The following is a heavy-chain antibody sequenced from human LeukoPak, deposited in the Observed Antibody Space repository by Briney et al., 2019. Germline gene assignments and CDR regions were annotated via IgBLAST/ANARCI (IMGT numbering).Heavy chain of an antibody. V-gene: IGHV4-39*01. Sequence: PSETLSLTCTVSGGSINSSSYYWGWIRQPPGKGLEWIGSIYYSGSTYYNPSLKGRVTISVDTSKNQFSLKLSSVTAADTAVYYCARQSERYDSSGYYYIWFDPWGQGTLVTVSS. D-gene: IGHD3-22*01. CDR3: ARQSERYDSSGYYYIWFDP. J-gene: IGHJ5*02. CDR2: IYYSGST. CDR1: GGSINSSSYY.